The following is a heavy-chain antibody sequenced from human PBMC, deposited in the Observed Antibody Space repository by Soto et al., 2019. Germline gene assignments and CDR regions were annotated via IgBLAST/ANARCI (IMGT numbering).Heavy chain of an antibody. V-gene: IGHV5-10-1*01. CDR2: IDPSDSYT. CDR1: GYSFTSYW. Sequence: PGESLKISCKGSGYSFTSYWISWVRQMPGKGLEWMGRIDPSDSYTNYSPSFQGHVTISADKYISTAYLQWSSLKASDTAMYYCARLNKSIVVVPAAIESSYYYYYGMDVWGQGTTVTVSS. CDR3: ARLNKSIVVVPAAIESSYYYYYGMDV. J-gene: IGHJ6*02. D-gene: IGHD2-2*02.